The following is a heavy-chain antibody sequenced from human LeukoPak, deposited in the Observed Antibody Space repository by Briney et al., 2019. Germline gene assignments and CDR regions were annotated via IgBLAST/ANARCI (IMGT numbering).Heavy chain of an antibody. V-gene: IGHV3-30*18. CDR3: AKDRADIVGTMVGAVAGLYYFYGMDV. J-gene: IGHJ6*04. D-gene: IGHD5-12*01. Sequence: GGSLRLSCAASGFTFSSYGMHWVRQAPGQGLEWLAVISYDRSNKYYAETVKGRFTTSRDNSKNTLYLQMNSLRAEDTAVYYCAKDRADIVGTMVGAVAGLYYFYGMDVWGKGTTVTVSS. CDR2: ISYDRSNK. CDR1: GFTFSSYG.